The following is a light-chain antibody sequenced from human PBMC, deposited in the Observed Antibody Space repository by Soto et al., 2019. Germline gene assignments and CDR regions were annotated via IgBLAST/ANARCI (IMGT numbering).Light chain of an antibody. Sequence: IVLTQSPDTLSFSPGERVTLSCRASQRVSLSYLVWYQQKPGQAPRLLIYDSSTRASGVPDRFDGGGSGKDFTLTITSLEPEDSAVYYCQQYARSSWTIGQVNQVDIX. CDR2: DSS. V-gene: IGKV3-20*01. CDR1: QRVSLSY. J-gene: IGKJ1*01. CDR3: QQYARSSWT.